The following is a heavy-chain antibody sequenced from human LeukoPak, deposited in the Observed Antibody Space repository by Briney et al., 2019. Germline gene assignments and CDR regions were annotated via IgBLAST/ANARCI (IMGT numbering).Heavy chain of an antibody. J-gene: IGHJ6*02. CDR2: IWYDGSNK. Sequence: GRSLRLSCAASGFTFSSYGMHWVRQAPGKGLEWVAVIWYDGSNKYYADSVKGRFTISRDNSKNTLYLQMNSLRAEDTAVYYCARESIVVVPAAMSYYYYGMDVWGQGTTVTVSS. D-gene: IGHD2-2*01. CDR1: GFTFSSYG. CDR3: ARESIVVVPAAMSYYYYGMDV. V-gene: IGHV3-33*01.